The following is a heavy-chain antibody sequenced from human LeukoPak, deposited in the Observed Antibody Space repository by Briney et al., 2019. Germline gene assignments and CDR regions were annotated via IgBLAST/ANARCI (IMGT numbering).Heavy chain of an antibody. J-gene: IGHJ4*02. CDR1: GGTFSSYA. CDR2: IIPIFGTA. CDR3: ASGGYYASGFDY. Sequence: SVKVSCKASGGTFSSYAISWVRQAPGQGREWMGGIIPIFGTANYAQKFQGRVTITTDESTSTAYMELSSLRSEDTAVYCCASGGYYASGFDYWGQGTLVTVSS. V-gene: IGHV1-69*05. D-gene: IGHD3-22*01.